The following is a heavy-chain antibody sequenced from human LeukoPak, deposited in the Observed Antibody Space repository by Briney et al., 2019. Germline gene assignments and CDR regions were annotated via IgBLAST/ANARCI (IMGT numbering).Heavy chain of an antibody. D-gene: IGHD2-8*01. CDR1: GGSISSYY. CDR2: IYYSGST. Sequence: SETLSLTCTVSGGSISSYYWSWIRQPPGKGLEWIGYIYYSGSTNYNPSLKSRATISVDTSKNQFSLKLSSVTAADTAVYYCARDRKGYCTNGVCYTGYYYGMDVWGQGTTVTVSS. CDR3: ARDRKGYCTNGVCYTGYYYGMDV. J-gene: IGHJ6*02. V-gene: IGHV4-59*01.